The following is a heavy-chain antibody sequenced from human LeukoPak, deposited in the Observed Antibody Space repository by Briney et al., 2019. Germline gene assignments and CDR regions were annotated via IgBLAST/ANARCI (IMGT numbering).Heavy chain of an antibody. Sequence: QPGGSLRLSCAASGITFNTYSMHWVRQAPGKGLEWVSYISGSGSTIYYADSLKGRFTISRDNAKNSLYLQMNSLRAEDTAVYYCARGPGRDAYTFVSYWGQGTLVTVSS. CDR3: ARGPGRDAYTFVSY. V-gene: IGHV3-48*04. CDR1: GITFNTYS. J-gene: IGHJ4*02. D-gene: IGHD5-24*01. CDR2: ISGSGSTI.